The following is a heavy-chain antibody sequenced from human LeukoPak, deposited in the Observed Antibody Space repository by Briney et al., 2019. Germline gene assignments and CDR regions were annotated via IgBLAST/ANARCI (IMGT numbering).Heavy chain of an antibody. D-gene: IGHD1-20*01. Sequence: GGSLRLSCAASGFTFRSYWMSWVRQAPGKGLEWVANIKQDGSEKYYVDSVKGRFTISRDNAKNSLNLQMNSLRAEDTAVYYCATLIAGTIPYIDYWGQGTLVTVSS. CDR1: GFTFRSYW. CDR2: IKQDGSEK. CDR3: ATLIAGTIPYIDY. V-gene: IGHV3-7*01. J-gene: IGHJ4*02.